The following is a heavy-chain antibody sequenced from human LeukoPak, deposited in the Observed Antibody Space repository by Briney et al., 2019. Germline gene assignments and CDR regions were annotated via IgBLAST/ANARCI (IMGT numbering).Heavy chain of an antibody. CDR2: INHSGST. V-gene: IGHV4-34*01. CDR3: ARGRWELRYFDY. D-gene: IGHD1-26*01. Sequence: PSETLSLTCAVYGGSFSGYYWSWIRQPPGKGLEWIGEINHSGSTNYNPSLKSRVTISVDTSKNQFSLKLSSVTAADTAVYYCARGRWELRYFDYWGQGTLVTVSS. CDR1: GGSFSGYY. J-gene: IGHJ4*02.